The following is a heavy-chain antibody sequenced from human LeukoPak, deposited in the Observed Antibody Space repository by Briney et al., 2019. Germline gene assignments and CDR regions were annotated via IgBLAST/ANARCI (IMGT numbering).Heavy chain of an antibody. CDR1: GGSFSDYY. J-gene: IGHJ4*02. CDR3: ANMYYDSSGYFDY. Sequence: SETLSLTCAVYGGSFSDYYWSWIRQPPGKGLEWIGEINHSGTTNYNPSLKSRITISVDTSKDQFSLRLSSATAADTAVYYCANMYYDSSGYFDYWGQGTLVTVSS. D-gene: IGHD3-22*01. V-gene: IGHV4-34*01. CDR2: INHSGTT.